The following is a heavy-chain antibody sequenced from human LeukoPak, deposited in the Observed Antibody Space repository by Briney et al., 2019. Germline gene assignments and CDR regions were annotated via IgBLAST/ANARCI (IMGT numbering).Heavy chain of an antibody. Sequence: SGTLSLTCVVSGGXISGTNWWTWVRQPPGKGLEWIGEVHLDGRTNYNPSLKSRLIMSVDLPENHISLKLTSVTAADTAVYYCAREGGFYRPLDYSGQGTLVTVSS. CDR3: AREGGFYRPLDY. CDR2: VHLDGRT. J-gene: IGHJ4*02. V-gene: IGHV4-4*02. CDR1: GGXISGTNW. D-gene: IGHD3-3*01.